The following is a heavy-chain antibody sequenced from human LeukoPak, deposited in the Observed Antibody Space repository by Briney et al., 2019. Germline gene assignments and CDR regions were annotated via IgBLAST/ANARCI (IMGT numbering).Heavy chain of an antibody. CDR3: ARGSVAGTTTNDY. CDR2: INPNSGGT. D-gene: IGHD6-19*01. CDR1: VSTFTPYY. J-gene: IGHJ4*02. V-gene: IGHV1-2*02. Sequence: ASVTVSYTPSVSTFTPYYMHWVRQAPGQGREGMGWINPNSGGTNYAQKFQRRVTMTTDTSISTAYMELSRLRSDDTAVYYCARGSVAGTTTNDYWGQGTLVTVSS.